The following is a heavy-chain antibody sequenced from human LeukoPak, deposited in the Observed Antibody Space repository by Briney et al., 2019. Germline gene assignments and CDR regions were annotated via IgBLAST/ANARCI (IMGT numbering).Heavy chain of an antibody. CDR3: ARWTAAAVNNMDV. Sequence: ASVKVSCKASGGTFSSYAISWVRQAPGQGLEWMGGIIPILGTANYAQKFQGRVTITADESTSTAYMELSSLRSEDTAVYYCARWTAAAVNNMDVWGKGTTVTVSS. D-gene: IGHD6-13*01. J-gene: IGHJ6*03. CDR2: IIPILGTA. CDR1: GGTFSSYA. V-gene: IGHV1-69*13.